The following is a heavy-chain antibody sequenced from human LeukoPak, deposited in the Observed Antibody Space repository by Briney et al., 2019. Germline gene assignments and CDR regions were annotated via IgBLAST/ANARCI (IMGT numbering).Heavy chain of an antibody. Sequence: GGSLRLSCAASGFPFSNYWMHWVRQAPGKGPEWVARVYKDGSITNYADSVKGRFTISRDNAKNTVYLQMNSLRVEDTAVYYCARSYDSTGPGSYWGQGTLVTVSS. D-gene: IGHD3-22*01. V-gene: IGHV3-74*01. CDR2: VYKDGSIT. CDR3: ARSYDSTGPGSY. J-gene: IGHJ4*02. CDR1: GFPFSNYW.